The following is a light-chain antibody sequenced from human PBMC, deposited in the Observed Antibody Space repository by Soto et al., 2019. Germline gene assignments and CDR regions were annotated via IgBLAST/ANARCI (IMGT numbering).Light chain of an antibody. CDR2: GNN. V-gene: IGLV1-44*01. CDR3: ASWDDSLSGVV. CDR1: TSNIGRNT. Sequence: QSALTQPPSASGTPGQRVTISCSGRTSNIGRNTVNWYQQLPGTAPKLLIFGNNQRPSGVPDRFSGSKSGTSASLAIIGLQSEDKTDSYCASWDDSLSGVVFGGGTQLTVL. J-gene: IGLJ2*01.